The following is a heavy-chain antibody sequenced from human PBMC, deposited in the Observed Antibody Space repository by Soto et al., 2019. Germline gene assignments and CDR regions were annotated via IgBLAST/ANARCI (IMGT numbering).Heavy chain of an antibody. CDR1: GYALISFA. J-gene: IGHJ4*02. CDR2: INTGNGNT. CDR3: ARDRRNLGSTWYDPNSPFDH. V-gene: IGHV1-3*04. Sequence: GASVKVSCKASGYALISFAMHWVRQAPGHRPEWMGWINTGNGNTKYSQTLQGRFTITRDTSANTVYMELSSLRSEDTAVYYCARDRRNLGSTWYDPNSPFDHWGQGTLVTVSS. D-gene: IGHD6-13*01.